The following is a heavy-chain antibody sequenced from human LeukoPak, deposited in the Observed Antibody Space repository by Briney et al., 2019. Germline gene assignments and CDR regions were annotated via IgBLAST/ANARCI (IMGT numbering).Heavy chain of an antibody. CDR2: MSGSGGST. D-gene: IGHD1-26*01. CDR3: AKPEYDPNSGPPLH. Sequence: PGGSLRLSCAASGFTFSSYAMSWVRQAPGKGLEWVSAMSGSGGSTYYADSVKGRFTISRDNSKNTLYLQMNSLRAEDTAVYYCAKPEYDPNSGPPLHWGQGTLVTVSS. J-gene: IGHJ4*02. CDR1: GFTFSSYA. V-gene: IGHV3-23*01.